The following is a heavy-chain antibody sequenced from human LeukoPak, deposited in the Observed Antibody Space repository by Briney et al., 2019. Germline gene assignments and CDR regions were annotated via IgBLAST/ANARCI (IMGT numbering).Heavy chain of an antibody. CDR2: IWYDGSNK. J-gene: IGHJ6*02. Sequence: GGSLRLSCAASGFTFSGYGMHWVRQAPGKGLEWVAVIWYDGSNKYYADSVKGRFTISRDNTKNTLYLQMSSLRAEDTAVYYCARDGPHTIFGVVMGYYYGMDVWGQGTTVTVSS. D-gene: IGHD3-3*01. CDR1: GFTFSGYG. CDR3: ARDGPHTIFGVVMGYYYGMDV. V-gene: IGHV3-33*01.